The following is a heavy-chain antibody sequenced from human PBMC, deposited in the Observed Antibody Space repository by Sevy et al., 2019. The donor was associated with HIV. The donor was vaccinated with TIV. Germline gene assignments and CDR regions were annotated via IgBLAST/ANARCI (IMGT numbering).Heavy chain of an antibody. J-gene: IGHJ3*02. D-gene: IGHD3-10*02. Sequence: GGSLRLSCAASGFTFSDYYMSWIRQAPGKGLEWVSYISSSGSTIYYADSVKGRFTISRDNAKNSLYLQMNSLRAEDTAVYYCAREHLLFVQRDAFDIWGQRTMVTDSS. CDR2: ISSSGSTI. CDR3: AREHLLFVQRDAFDI. CDR1: GFTFSDYY. V-gene: IGHV3-11*04.